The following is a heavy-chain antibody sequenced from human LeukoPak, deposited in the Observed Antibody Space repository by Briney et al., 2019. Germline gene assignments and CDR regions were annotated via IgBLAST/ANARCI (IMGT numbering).Heavy chain of an antibody. D-gene: IGHD2-2*01. Sequence: GGSLRLSCAASGFTFSDFEMHWVRQAPGKGLEWVSYISSSSSAIYYADSVKGRFTISRDNAKNSLYLQMNSLRDEDTAVYYCARDSQSGIVVVPAADLDYWGQGTLVTVSS. CDR3: ARDSQSGIVVVPAADLDY. CDR2: ISSSSSAI. V-gene: IGHV3-48*02. J-gene: IGHJ4*02. CDR1: GFTFSDFE.